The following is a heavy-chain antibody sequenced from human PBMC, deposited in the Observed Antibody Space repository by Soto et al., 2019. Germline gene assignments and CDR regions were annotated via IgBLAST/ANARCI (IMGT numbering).Heavy chain of an antibody. V-gene: IGHV1-69*01. D-gene: IGHD5-12*01. CDR1: GGTFSSYA. J-gene: IGHJ4*02. Sequence: QVQLVQSGAEVKKPGSSVKVSCKASGGTFSSYAISWVRQAPGQGLEWMGGIIPIFGTANYAQKFQGRVTITADESTSTAYLELSSLRSEDTAVYYCARDPRRDGYNPPSFDYLGQGTLVTVFS. CDR3: ARDPRRDGYNPPSFDY. CDR2: IIPIFGTA.